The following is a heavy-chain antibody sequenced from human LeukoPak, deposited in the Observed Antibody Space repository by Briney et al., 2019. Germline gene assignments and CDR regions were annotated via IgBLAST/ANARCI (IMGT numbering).Heavy chain of an antibody. D-gene: IGHD2-21*02. CDR2: IYWDGDK. V-gene: IGHV2-5*02. J-gene: IGHJ4*02. CDR3: AHTGRVAAILYYFDY. CDR1: GFSLSTNGVG. Sequence: SGPTLVNPTQTLTLTCTISGFSLSTNGVGVAWIRQPPGKILEWLALIYWDGDKRYSPSLKSRVPITKDTSKNQVVLTMTNMDPVDTGTYYCAHTGRVAAILYYFDYWGQGTLVTVSS.